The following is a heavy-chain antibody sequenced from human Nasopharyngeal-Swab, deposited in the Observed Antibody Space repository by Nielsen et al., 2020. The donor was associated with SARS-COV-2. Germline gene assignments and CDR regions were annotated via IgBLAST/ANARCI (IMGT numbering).Heavy chain of an antibody. J-gene: IGHJ6*02. Sequence: GESLKISCAASGFTFSNYWMHWVRQAPGKGLVWVSRINTDGRNTTYADSVKGRFTISRDNAKNTLYLQMNSLRAEDTAVYYCAKERNTYGYYYYYALDVWGQGTTVTVSS. CDR2: INTDGRNT. CDR3: AKERNTYGYYYYYALDV. CDR1: GFTFSNYW. V-gene: IGHV3-74*01. D-gene: IGHD5-18*01.